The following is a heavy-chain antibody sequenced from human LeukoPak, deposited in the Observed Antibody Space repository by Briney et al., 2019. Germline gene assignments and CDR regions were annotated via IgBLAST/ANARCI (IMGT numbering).Heavy chain of an antibody. J-gene: IGHJ4*02. D-gene: IGHD5-24*01. CDR2: IHQSGST. Sequence: PPGTPSDSRAVSGGSISSTTHWWSWVRQPPGKGLEWIGEIHQSGSTNYNPSLKSRVTISVDTSKNQFSLKLSSVTAADTAVYYCARGGEMAASGDYWGQGTLVTVSS. V-gene: IGHV4-4*03. CDR3: ARGGEMAASGDY. CDR1: GGSISSTTHW.